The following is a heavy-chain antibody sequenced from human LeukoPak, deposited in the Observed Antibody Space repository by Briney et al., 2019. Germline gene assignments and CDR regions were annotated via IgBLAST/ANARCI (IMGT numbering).Heavy chain of an antibody. V-gene: IGHV4-34*01. J-gene: IGHJ3*02. D-gene: IGHD3-3*01. CDR3: ARDTYYDFWSGQHDAFDI. CDR1: GGSSSGYY. CDR2: INHSGST. Sequence: SETLSLTCAVYGGSSSGYYWSWIRQPPGKGLEWMGEINHSGSTNYNPSLKSRVTISVDTSKNQLSLKLSSVTAADTAVYYCARDTYYDFWSGQHDAFDIWGQGTMVTVSS.